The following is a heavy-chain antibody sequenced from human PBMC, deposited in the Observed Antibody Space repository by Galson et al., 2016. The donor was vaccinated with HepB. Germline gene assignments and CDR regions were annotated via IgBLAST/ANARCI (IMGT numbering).Heavy chain of an antibody. CDR3: SRTSYRECTGNRCVHFRYYYYYMDV. D-gene: IGHD2-8*02. V-gene: IGHV3-53*01. CDR1: GFTVSSYY. J-gene: IGHJ6*03. CDR2: IFFGGTR. Sequence: SLRLSCAASGFTVSSYYMSWVRQAPGKGLEWVSVIFFGGTRYYADSVEGRFPISRDDSTNTLYLQMNSLTAEDPAVYFCSRTSYRECTGNRCVHFRYYYYYMDVWGKGTTVTVSS.